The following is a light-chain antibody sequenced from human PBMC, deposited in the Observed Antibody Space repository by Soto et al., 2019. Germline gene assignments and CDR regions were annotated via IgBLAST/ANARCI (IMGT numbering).Light chain of an antibody. J-gene: IGKJ4*01. CDR3: QQADSFPLT. CDR2: AAS. Sequence: DIQMTQSPSSLSASVGDRVTITCRASQSISSYLNWYQQKPGKAPKLLIYAASRLQSGVPSRFSGSGSGTDFTLTISSLQPEDFATYYCQQADSFPLTFGGGTKVDIK. CDR1: QSISSY. V-gene: IGKV1-39*01.